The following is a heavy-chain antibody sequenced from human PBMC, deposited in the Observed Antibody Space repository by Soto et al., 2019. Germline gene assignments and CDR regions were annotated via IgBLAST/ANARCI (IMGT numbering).Heavy chain of an antibody. Sequence: GESLKISCKGSGFTFTDYWIAWVRQMPGKGLERMGIIYPGDSKTRYTPSFQGQVTISADKSISTAFLHWSSLKASDTAMYYCARHPNYYDSSGYYYSDYWGQGTLVTVSS. CDR2: IYPGDSKT. CDR3: ARHPNYYDSSGYYYSDY. D-gene: IGHD3-22*01. CDR1: GFTFTDYW. J-gene: IGHJ4*02. V-gene: IGHV5-51*01.